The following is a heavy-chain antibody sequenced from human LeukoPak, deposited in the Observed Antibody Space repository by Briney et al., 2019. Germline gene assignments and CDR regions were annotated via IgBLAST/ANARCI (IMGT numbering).Heavy chain of an antibody. D-gene: IGHD6-13*01. CDR3: ARAPRGSSWFRSWFDP. J-gene: IGHJ5*02. CDR1: GGSISNSNW. CDR2: IYHSGSI. Sequence: SETLSLTCAVSGGSISNSNWWSWVRQPPGKGLEWIGEIYHSGSINCNPSLKSRVTISVDTSKNQFSLKLSSVTAADTAVYYCARAPRGSSWFRSWFDPWGQGTLVTVSS. V-gene: IGHV4-4*02.